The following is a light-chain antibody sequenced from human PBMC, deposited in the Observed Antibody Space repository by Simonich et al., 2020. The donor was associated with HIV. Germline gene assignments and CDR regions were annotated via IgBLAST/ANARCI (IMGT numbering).Light chain of an antibody. J-gene: IGKJ2*01. CDR3: HQRSNWPPWMYT. CDR2: DAS. Sequence: EIVMTQSPATLSVSPGERAPLSCRASQSISNYLAWYQQKPGQAPRLLIYDASNRATGIPARFSGSGSGTDFTLTINSLEPEDFVVYYCHQRSNWPPWMYTFGQGTKLEIK. V-gene: IGKV3-11*01. CDR1: QSISNY.